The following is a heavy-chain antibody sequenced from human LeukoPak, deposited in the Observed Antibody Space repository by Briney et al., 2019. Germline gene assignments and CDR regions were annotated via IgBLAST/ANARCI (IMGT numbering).Heavy chain of an antibody. D-gene: IGHD3-10*01. CDR2: IYYSGST. V-gene: IGHV4-31*03. J-gene: IGHJ4*02. Sequence: PSQTLSLTCTVSGGSISSGGYYWSWIRQHPGTGLEWIGYIYYSGSTYYNPSLKSRVTISVDTSKNQFSLKLSSVTAADTAVYYCARVRGAARPTGRSVDYFDYWGQGTLVTVSS. CDR1: GGSISSGGYY. CDR3: ARVRGAARPTGRSVDYFDY.